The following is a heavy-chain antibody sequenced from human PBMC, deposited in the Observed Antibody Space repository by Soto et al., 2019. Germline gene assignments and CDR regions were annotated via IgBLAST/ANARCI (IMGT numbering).Heavy chain of an antibody. Sequence: QVQLVQSGAEVKKPGSSVKVSCKASGGTFSSYAISWVRQAPGQGLEWMGGIIPIFGTANYAQKFQGRVTITADESPRTADLELGSLRSEDTGVYYCAGGRVGGFGELFGYWGQGTLVTVSS. CDR1: GGTFSSYA. V-gene: IGHV1-69*01. CDR2: IIPIFGTA. J-gene: IGHJ4*02. D-gene: IGHD3-10*01. CDR3: AGGRVGGFGELFGY.